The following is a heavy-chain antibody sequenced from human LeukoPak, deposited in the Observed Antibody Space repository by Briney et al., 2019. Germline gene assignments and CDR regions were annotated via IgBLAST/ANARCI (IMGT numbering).Heavy chain of an antibody. Sequence: ASVKVSCKSSGYTFTTYYMHWIRQAPGQGLEWMGYINPDSGATNFAQKFQGRVTMTRDTSVNTVYMELTRLRSDDTAVYYCAKESDSSGYYYYGKDYWGQGTLVTVSS. CDR1: GYTFTTYY. D-gene: IGHD3-22*01. V-gene: IGHV1-2*02. CDR2: INPDSGAT. CDR3: AKESDSSGYYYYGKDY. J-gene: IGHJ4*02.